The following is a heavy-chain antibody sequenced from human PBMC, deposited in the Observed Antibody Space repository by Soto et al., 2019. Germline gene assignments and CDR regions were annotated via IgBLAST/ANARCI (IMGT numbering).Heavy chain of an antibody. Sequence: PGGSLRLSCAASGFTFSNAWMNWVRQAPGKGLEWVGRIKSKTDGGTTDYAAPVKGRFTISRDDSKNTLYLQMNSLKTEDTAVYYCTTLYYYDSSGYYYEYYGMDVWGQGTTVTVSS. J-gene: IGHJ6*02. CDR3: TTLYYYDSSGYYYEYYGMDV. V-gene: IGHV3-15*07. CDR2: IKSKTDGGTT. CDR1: GFTFSNAW. D-gene: IGHD3-22*01.